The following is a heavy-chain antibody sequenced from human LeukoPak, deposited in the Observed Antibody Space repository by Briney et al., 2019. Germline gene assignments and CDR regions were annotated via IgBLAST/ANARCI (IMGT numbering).Heavy chain of an antibody. CDR1: GFTFSRYA. D-gene: IGHD2-15*01. V-gene: IGHV3-30-3*01. J-gene: IGHJ4*02. Sequence: GGSLRLSCAASGFTFSRYALHWVRQAPGKGLEWVALTSSGGSDQYYADFVKGRFTISKDKSKNTLYLQMNSLKIEDTAVYYCARGSVGTPPPFDFWGQGTLVTVSS. CDR2: TSSGGSDQ. CDR3: ARGSVGTPPPFDF.